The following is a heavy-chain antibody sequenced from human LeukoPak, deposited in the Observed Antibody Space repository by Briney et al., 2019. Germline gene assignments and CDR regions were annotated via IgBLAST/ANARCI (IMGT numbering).Heavy chain of an antibody. CDR1: GYTFTSYD. CDR2: MNPNSGNT. D-gene: IGHD3-10*01. V-gene: IGHV1-8*01. J-gene: IGHJ3*02. Sequence: ASVKVSCKASGYTFTSYDINWVRQATGQGLEWMGWMNPNSGNTGYAQKFQGRVTMTRNTSISTAYMELSSLRSEDTAVYYCASSVSLIRGALDIWGQGTMVTVSS. CDR3: ASSVSLIRGALDI.